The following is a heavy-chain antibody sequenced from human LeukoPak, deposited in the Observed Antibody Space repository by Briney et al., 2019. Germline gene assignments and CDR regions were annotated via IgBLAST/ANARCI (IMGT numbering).Heavy chain of an antibody. D-gene: IGHD3-10*01. CDR2: ISYDGSNK. CDR3: AKRQEWFGELSPDD. CDR1: GFTFSSYG. J-gene: IGHJ4*02. V-gene: IGHV3-30*18. Sequence: GGSLRLSCAASGFTFSSYGMHWVRQAPGKGLEWVAVISYDGSNKYYADSVKGRFTISRDNSKNTLYLQMNSLRAEDTAVYYCAKRQEWFGELSPDDWGQGTLVTVSS.